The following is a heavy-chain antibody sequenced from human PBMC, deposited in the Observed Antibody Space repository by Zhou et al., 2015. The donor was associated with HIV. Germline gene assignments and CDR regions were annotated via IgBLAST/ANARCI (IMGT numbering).Heavy chain of an antibody. D-gene: IGHD1-26*01. CDR2: IIPIFGTA. Sequence: QVQLVQSGAEVKKPGSSVKVSCKASGGTFSSYAISWVRQAPGQGLEWMGGIIPIFGTANYAQKFQGRVTITADESTSTAYMELSSLRSEDTAVYYCARAGDLLLRMIGYVGYWESLTSRSSVPGPVRPYPRSTVSSYYG. CDR3: ARAGDLLLRMIGYVGYWESLTSRSSVPGPVRPYPRSTVSSYYG. J-gene: IGHJ6*01. V-gene: IGHV1-69*01. CDR1: GGTFSSYA.